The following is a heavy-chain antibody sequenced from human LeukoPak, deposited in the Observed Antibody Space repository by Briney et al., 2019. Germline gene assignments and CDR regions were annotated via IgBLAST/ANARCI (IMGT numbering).Heavy chain of an antibody. J-gene: IGHJ3*02. V-gene: IGHV3-30*02. CDR1: GFTFRTYG. D-gene: IGHD1-26*01. Sequence: GGSLRLSCAACGFTFRTYGMHWVRQAPGKGLEWVAFIPYDGSNKYYADSLKGQFTISRGNSKNTLYLQMNSLRAEDAAVYYCAKGSLVGGTSRAFDMWGQGTMVTVSS. CDR2: IPYDGSNK. CDR3: AKGSLVGGTSRAFDM.